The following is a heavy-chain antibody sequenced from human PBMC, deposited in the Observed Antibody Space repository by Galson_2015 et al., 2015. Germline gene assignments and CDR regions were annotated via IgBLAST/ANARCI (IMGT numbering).Heavy chain of an antibody. D-gene: IGHD6-19*01. CDR3: ATSPGTTVAGTGDFNY. J-gene: IGHJ4*02. CDR2: ISHDGSTK. CDR1: GFTFDTYG. V-gene: IGHV3-30*03. Sequence: SLRLSCAASGFTFDTYGMHWVRQAPGKGLEWVALISHDGSTKYYEDSVKGRFTISRDNSKNTLSLQMNSLRAEDTAVYYCATSPGTTVAGTGDFNYWGQGTLVTVSS.